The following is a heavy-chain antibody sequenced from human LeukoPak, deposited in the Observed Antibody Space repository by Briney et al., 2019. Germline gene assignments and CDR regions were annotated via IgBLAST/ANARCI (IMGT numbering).Heavy chain of an antibody. CDR3: ARDQSIYDFWSGYSGGYGMDV. J-gene: IGHJ6*02. CDR1: GFTFSSYS. D-gene: IGHD3-3*01. CDR2: ISSSSSYI. Sequence: GGSLRLSCAASGFTFSSYSMNWVRQAPGKGLEWVSSISSSSSYISSAYSATGRFTISRDNAKNSMYLQMNSLRDEDTAVYYCARDQSIYDFWSGYSGGYGMDVWGQGSTVTVSS. V-gene: IGHV3-21*01.